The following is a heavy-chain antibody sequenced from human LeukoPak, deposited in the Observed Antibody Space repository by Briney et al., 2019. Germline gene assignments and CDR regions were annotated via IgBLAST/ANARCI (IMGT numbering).Heavy chain of an antibody. CDR1: GGSLSSGDYY. CDR2: IYYSGST. V-gene: IGHV4-30-4*01. J-gene: IGHJ6*02. D-gene: IGHD3-22*01. CDR3: VRSSGYSTSYYYYGMDV. Sequence: SETLSLTCTVSGGSLSSGDYYWSWIRQPPGKGLEWIGYIYYSGSTYYNPSLKSRVTISVDTSKNQFSLKLSSVTAADTAVYYCVRSSGYSTSYYYYGMDVWGQGTTVTVSS.